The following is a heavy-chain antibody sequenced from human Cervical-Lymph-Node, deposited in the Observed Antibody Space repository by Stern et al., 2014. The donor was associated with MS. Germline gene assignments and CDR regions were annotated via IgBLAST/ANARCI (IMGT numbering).Heavy chain of an antibody. CDR3: ANTFRGVIIRNYYYGMDV. D-gene: IGHD3-10*01. J-gene: IGHJ6*02. Sequence: QMQLVQSGAEVKKPGSSVKVSCKASGGTFSTYAFSWVRQAPGQGLEWMGGIIPFFGPANYTQKFQGRVTISADESTSTVYMELSSLRSEDTAVYYCANTFRGVIIRNYYYGMDVWGQGTTVTVSS. CDR1: GGTFSTYA. CDR2: IIPFFGPA. V-gene: IGHV1-69*01.